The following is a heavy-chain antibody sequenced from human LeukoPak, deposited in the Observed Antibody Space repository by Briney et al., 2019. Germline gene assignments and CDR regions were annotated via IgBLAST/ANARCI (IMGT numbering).Heavy chain of an antibody. Sequence: GGSLRLSCAASGFTFSSYGMHWVRQAPGKGLEWVAVISYDGSNKYYADSVKGRFTISRDNSKNTLYLQMNSLRAEDTAVYYCAILGIAVAGTGYWGQGTLVTVSS. CDR2: ISYDGSNK. D-gene: IGHD6-19*01. V-gene: IGHV3-30*03. CDR1: GFTFSSYG. CDR3: AILGIAVAGTGY. J-gene: IGHJ4*02.